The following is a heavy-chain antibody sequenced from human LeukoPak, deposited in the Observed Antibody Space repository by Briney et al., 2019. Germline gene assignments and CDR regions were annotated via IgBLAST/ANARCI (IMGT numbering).Heavy chain of an antibody. CDR2: ISAYNGNT. D-gene: IGHD1-26*01. J-gene: IGHJ6*03. Sequence: GASVKVSCKASGYTFTSYGISWVRQAPGQGLEWMGWISAYNGNTNYAQKLQGRVTMTTDTSTSTAYMELRSLRSDDTAVYYCARVRSYRGWDYYMDVWGKGTTVTVSS. CDR1: GYTFTSYG. CDR3: ARVRSYRGWDYYMDV. V-gene: IGHV1-18*01.